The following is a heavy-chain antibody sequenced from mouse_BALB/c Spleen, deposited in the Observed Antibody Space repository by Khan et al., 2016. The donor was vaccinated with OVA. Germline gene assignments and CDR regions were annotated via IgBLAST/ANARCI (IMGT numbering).Heavy chain of an antibody. CDR2: ISYSGVT. V-gene: IGHV3-2*02. CDR3: ARGNYYGYCFDY. Sequence: QLEESGPGLVKPSQSLSLTCTVTGYSITSGYAWNWIRQFPGNKLEWMGYISYSGVTSYNPSLKSRISITRDTSKNQFFLQLNSVTTEDTATYYGARGNYYGYCFDYWGQGTTLTVSS. D-gene: IGHD1-1*01. J-gene: IGHJ2*01. CDR1: GYSITSGYA.